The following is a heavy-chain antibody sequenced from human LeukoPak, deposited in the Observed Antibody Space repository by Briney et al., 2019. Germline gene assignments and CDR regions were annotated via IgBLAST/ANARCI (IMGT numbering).Heavy chain of an antibody. CDR1: GGTSSSYA. J-gene: IGHJ4*02. CDR2: IIPIFGTA. V-gene: IGHV1-69*13. Sequence: SVKVSCKASGGTSSSYAISWVRQAPGQGLEWMGRIIPIFGTANYAQKFQGRVTITADESTSTAYMELSSLRSEDTAVYYCARDLSGYDFWSGYYVYWGQGTLVTVSS. D-gene: IGHD3-3*01. CDR3: ARDLSGYDFWSGYYVY.